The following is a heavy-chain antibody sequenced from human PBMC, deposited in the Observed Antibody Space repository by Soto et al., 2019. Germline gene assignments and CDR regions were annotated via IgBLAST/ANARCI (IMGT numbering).Heavy chain of an antibody. CDR3: ARGMVVVAARDSGAFDI. Sequence: QVQLVQSGAEVKKPGSSVKVSCKASGGTFNYYTFSWVRQAPGQGLEWMGRIVPTLGIGQVAQKFQGRVTITAVKSTSTAYMEVTSLRAEDTALYYCARGMVVVAARDSGAFDIWGQGTMVSVSS. J-gene: IGHJ3*02. CDR1: GGTFNYYT. D-gene: IGHD2-15*01. V-gene: IGHV1-69*02. CDR2: IVPTLGIG.